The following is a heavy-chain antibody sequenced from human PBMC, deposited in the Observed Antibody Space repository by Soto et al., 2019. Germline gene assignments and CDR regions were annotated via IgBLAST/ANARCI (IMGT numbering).Heavy chain of an antibody. D-gene: IGHD2-15*01. CDR1: GFTFASYA. V-gene: IGHV3-23*01. J-gene: IGHJ6*03. CDR3: AKCDIVVPPAYYMDV. CDR2: ISGSGGAT. Sequence: GGSLRLSCAASGFTFASYAMSWLRQAPGKGLEWVSLISGSGGATYYADSVKGRFTISRDNFKNTVYLQMNSLGAEDSAIYYCAKCDIVVPPAYYMDVWDKGTTVTVS.